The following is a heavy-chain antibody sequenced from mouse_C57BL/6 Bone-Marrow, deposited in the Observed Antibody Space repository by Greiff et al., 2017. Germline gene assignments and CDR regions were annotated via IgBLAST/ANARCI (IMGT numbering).Heavy chain of an antibody. J-gene: IGHJ4*01. Sequence: QVQLQQPGAELVKPGASVKLSCKASGYTFTSYWMQWVKQRPGQGLEWIGEIDPSDNYTNYNQKFKGKATLTVDTSSSTAYMQLSSLTSADSAVYYCAREKGFYYGYDGYAMDYWGQGTSVTVSS. CDR3: AREKGFYYGYDGYAMDY. V-gene: IGHV1-50*01. CDR1: GYTFTSYW. CDR2: IDPSDNYT. D-gene: IGHD2-2*01.